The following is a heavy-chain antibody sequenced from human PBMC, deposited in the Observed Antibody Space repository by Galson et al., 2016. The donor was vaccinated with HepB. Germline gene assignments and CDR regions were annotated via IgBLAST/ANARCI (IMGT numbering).Heavy chain of an antibody. CDR1: GYAFTTYY. Sequence: SVKVSCKASGYAFTTYYIHWMRQAPGQGLEWLGIINPSGGVTGYSQKFQDRVTMTRDASTRTIHMEQRSLRSDATAVYYCARDGPPNVEAGGWFDPWGQGTLVTVSS. CDR3: ARDGPPNVEAGGWFDP. CDR2: INPSGGVT. J-gene: IGHJ5*02. V-gene: IGHV1-46*01. D-gene: IGHD3-10*01.